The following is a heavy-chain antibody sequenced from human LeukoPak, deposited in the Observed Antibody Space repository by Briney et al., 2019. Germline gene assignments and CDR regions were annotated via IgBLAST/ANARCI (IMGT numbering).Heavy chain of an antibody. CDR2: IYSSGST. CDR1: GGSISSGFTF. V-gene: IGHV4-61*02. J-gene: IGHJ6*03. Sequence: SETLSLTCTVSGGSISSGFTFWSWIRQPAGKGLEWIGRIYSSGSTNYNPSLKSRVTMSVDKSKNQFSLKLSSVTAADTAVYYCARKDGSIMDVWGKGTTVTISS. CDR3: ARKDGSIMDV. D-gene: IGHD2/OR15-2a*01.